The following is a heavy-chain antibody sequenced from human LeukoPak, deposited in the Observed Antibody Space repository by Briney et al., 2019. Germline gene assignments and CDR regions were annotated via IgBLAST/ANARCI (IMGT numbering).Heavy chain of an antibody. CDR3: ARLSIAVAGRGFDP. CDR2: IYYSGST. V-gene: IGHV4-39*01. Sequence: PSETLSLTCTVSGGSISSSSYYWGWIRQPPGKGLEWIGTIYYSGSTYYNPSLKSRVTISVDTSKNQFSLKLISVTAADTAVYYCARLSIAVAGRGFDPWGQGTLVTVS. D-gene: IGHD6-19*01. J-gene: IGHJ5*02. CDR1: GGSISSSSYY.